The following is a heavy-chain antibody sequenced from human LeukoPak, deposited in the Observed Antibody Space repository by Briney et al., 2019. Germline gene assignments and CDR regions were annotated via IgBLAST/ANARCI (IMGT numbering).Heavy chain of an antibody. CDR3: CHSLSGRTGAFDI. D-gene: IGHD2-21*01. CDR1: GDSVSSNSAA. V-gene: IGHV6-1*01. J-gene: IGHJ3*02. Sequence: SQTLSLTCAISGDSVSSNSAAWNWIRQSPSRGLEWLGRTYYRSKWYNDYAVSVRSRITINPDTSKNQFSLQLDSVTPEDTAVYYCCHSLSGRTGAFDIWGRGTVVTVSS. CDR2: TYYRSKWYN.